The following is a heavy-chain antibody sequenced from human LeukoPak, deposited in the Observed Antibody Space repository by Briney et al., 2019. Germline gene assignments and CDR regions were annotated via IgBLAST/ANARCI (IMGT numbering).Heavy chain of an antibody. J-gene: IGHJ4*02. V-gene: IGHV1-2*02. CDR1: GYTFTGYY. CDR3: ARDGRLRYKWNYAGLDY. Sequence: ASVKVSCKASGYTFTGYYMHWVRQAPGQGLEWMGWINPNSGGTNYAQKFQGRVTMTRDTSISTAYMELSRLRSDDTAVYYCARDGRLRYKWNYAGLDYWGQGTLVTVSS. CDR2: INPNSGGT. D-gene: IGHD1-7*01.